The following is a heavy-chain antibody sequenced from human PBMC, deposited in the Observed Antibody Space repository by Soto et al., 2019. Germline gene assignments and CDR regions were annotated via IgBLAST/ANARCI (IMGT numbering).Heavy chain of an antibody. CDR3: VRAPLDYYSAAYLDN. J-gene: IGHJ4*02. V-gene: IGHV1-8*01. CDR2: MNPYSGST. CDR1: GYTFTNND. Sequence: GASVKVSCKASGYTFTNNDINWVRQATGQGLEWMGWMNPYSGSTGYAQKFQGRVTMTRDNSITTAYMELSSLRSEDTAVYYCVRAPLDYYSAAYLDNWGQGPLVTVSS. D-gene: IGHD2-21*01.